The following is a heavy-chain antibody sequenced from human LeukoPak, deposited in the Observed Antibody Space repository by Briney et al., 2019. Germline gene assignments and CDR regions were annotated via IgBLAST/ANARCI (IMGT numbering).Heavy chain of an antibody. Sequence: SVKVSCKASGGTFSSYAISWVRQAPGQGLEWMGGIIPIFGTANYAQKFQGRVTITADESTSTAYMELSSLRSEDTAAYYCARATVGTWGIAAAGNNWFDPWGQGTLVTVSS. D-gene: IGHD6-13*01. CDR3: ARATVGTWGIAAAGNNWFDP. J-gene: IGHJ5*02. CDR2: IIPIFGTA. CDR1: GGTFSSYA. V-gene: IGHV1-69*01.